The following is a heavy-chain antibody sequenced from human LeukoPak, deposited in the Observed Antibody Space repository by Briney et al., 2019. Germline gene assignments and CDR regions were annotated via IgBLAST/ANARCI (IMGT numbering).Heavy chain of an antibody. CDR3: ARDTAMDYYFDY. Sequence: PSETLSLTCTVSGGSISSSSYYWGWIRQPPGKGLEWIGSIYYSGSTYYNPSLKSRVTISVDTSKNQFSLKLSSVTAADTAVYYCARDTAMDYYFDYWGQGTLVTVSS. CDR2: IYYSGST. D-gene: IGHD5-18*01. J-gene: IGHJ4*02. CDR1: GGSISSSSYY. V-gene: IGHV4-39*07.